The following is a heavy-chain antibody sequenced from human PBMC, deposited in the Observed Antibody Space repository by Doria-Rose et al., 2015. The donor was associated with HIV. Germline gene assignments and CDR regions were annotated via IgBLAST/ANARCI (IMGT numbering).Heavy chain of an antibody. D-gene: IGHD6-19*01. Sequence: LVQSAGGVVQPGRSLRLSCAASGFTFSSYALHWVRQAPGKGLEWVSTIAFDGSENHYIDSVKGRFTVSRDNSRNTLYLQMNSLRPEDTAVYYCAGDSDSSGWYVPYDYWGQGT. CDR1: GFTFSSYA. V-gene: IGHV3-30-3*01. J-gene: IGHJ4*02. CDR2: IAFDGSEN. CDR3: AGDSDSSGWYVPYDY.